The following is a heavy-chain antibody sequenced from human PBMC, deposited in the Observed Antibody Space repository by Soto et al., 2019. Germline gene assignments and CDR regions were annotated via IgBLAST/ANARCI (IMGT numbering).Heavy chain of an antibody. V-gene: IGHV3-49*03. CDR3: TTNYYDSSGSYYGMDV. CDR1: GFTFGDYA. CDR2: IRSKAYGGTT. Sequence: GGSLRLSCTASGFTFGDYAMSWFRQAPGKGLEWVGFIRSKAYGGTTVYAASVKGRFTISRDDSKSIAYLQMNSLKTEDTAVYYCTTNYYDSSGSYYGMDVWGQGTTVTVSS. J-gene: IGHJ6*02. D-gene: IGHD3-22*01.